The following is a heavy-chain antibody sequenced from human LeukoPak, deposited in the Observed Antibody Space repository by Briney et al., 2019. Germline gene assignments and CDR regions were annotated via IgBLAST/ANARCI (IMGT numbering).Heavy chain of an antibody. CDR3: ARDLGGPYYGIDV. J-gene: IGHJ6*02. CDR1: GGSISSYY. Sequence: SETPSLTCTVSGGSISSYYWNWIRQPPGKGLDWIGNIYYSGSTNYNPSLKSRVTISVDTSKRQFSLKLSSVTAADTAVYYCARDLGGPYYGIDVWGQGTTVTVSS. D-gene: IGHD1-26*01. V-gene: IGHV4-59*01. CDR2: IYYSGST.